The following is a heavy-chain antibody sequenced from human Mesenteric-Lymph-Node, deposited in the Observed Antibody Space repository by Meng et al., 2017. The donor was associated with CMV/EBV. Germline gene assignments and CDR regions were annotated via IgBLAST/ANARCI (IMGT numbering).Heavy chain of an antibody. CDR3: ASRYCSSTTCSQFDY. V-gene: IGHV3-30*14. D-gene: IGHD2-2*01. CDR1: GFTFSSYA. J-gene: IGHJ4*02. Sequence: GESLKISCAASGFTFSSYAMHWVRQAPGKGLEWVAVISYDGSNKYYADSVKGRFTISRDNSKNTLYLQMGSLRAEDMAVYYCASRYCSSTTCSQFDYWGQGTLVTVSS. CDR2: ISYDGSNK.